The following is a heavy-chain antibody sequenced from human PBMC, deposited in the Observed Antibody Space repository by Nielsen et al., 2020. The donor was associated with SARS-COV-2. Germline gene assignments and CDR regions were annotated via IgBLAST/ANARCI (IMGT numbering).Heavy chain of an antibody. J-gene: IGHJ4*02. D-gene: IGHD2-21*02. CDR1: GGTFSSYT. CDR3: AGGEYCGGDCYSDYFDY. Sequence: SVKVSCKASGGTFSSYTISWVRQAPGQGLEWMGRIIPILGIANYAQKFQGRVTITADKSTSTAYMELSSLRSEDTAVYYCAGGEYCGGDCYSDYFDYWGQVTLVTVSS. V-gene: IGHV1-69*02. CDR2: IIPILGIA.